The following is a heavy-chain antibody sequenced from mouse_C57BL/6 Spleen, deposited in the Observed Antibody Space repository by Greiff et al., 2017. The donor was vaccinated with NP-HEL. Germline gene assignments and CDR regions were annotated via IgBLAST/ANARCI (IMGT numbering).Heavy chain of an antibody. D-gene: IGHD4-1*01. CDR1: GFTFSSYA. V-gene: IGHV5-4*01. J-gene: IGHJ1*03. CDR3: ARVTGTDWYFDV. Sequence: EVQGVESGGGLVKPGGSLKLSCAASGFTFSSYAMSWVRQTPEKRLEWVATISDGGSYTYYPANVKGRFTISRDNAKNNLYLQMSHLKSEDTAMYYCARVTGTDWYFDVWGTGTTVTVSS. CDR2: ISDGGSYT.